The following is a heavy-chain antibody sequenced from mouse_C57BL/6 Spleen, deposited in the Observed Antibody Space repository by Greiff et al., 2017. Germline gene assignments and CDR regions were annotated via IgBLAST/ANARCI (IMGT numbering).Heavy chain of an antibody. Sequence: EVKLVESGGGLVQPGGSLSLSCAASGFTFTDYYMSWVRQPPGKALEWLGFIRNKANGYTTEYSGSVKGRFTIYRDNSQSNIYLQMNALRAEDSAIYYCARSYGSGCYAMDYWGQGTSVTVSS. CDR1: GFTFTDYY. CDR2: IRNKANGYTT. V-gene: IGHV7-3*01. D-gene: IGHD1-1*01. J-gene: IGHJ4*01. CDR3: ARSYGSGCYAMDY.